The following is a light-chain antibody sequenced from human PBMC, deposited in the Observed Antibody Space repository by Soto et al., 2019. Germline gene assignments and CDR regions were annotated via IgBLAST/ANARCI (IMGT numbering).Light chain of an antibody. CDR3: SSYTSSSTPHV. CDR2: EVS. V-gene: IGLV2-14*02. Sequence: QSVLTQPASVSWSPGQSITISCTGTSSDVGSYNLGSWYQQHPSKAPKLMLYEVSKRPSGVSNRFSGSKSGNTASLTISGLQAEDEADYYCSSYTSSSTPHVFGTGTKVTVL. J-gene: IGLJ1*01. CDR1: SSDVGSYNL.